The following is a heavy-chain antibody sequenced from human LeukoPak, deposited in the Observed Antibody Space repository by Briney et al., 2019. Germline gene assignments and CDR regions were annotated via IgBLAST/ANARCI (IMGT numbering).Heavy chain of an antibody. CDR3: ARVLWFGELDDFDY. V-gene: IGHV3-21*01. D-gene: IGHD3-10*01. J-gene: IGHJ4*02. CDR1: GFTFSSYS. Sequence: GGSLRLSCAASGFTFSSYSMNWVRQAPGKGLEWVSSISSSSSYIYYADSVKGRFTISRDNAKTSLYLQMNSRRAEDTAVYYCARVLWFGELDDFDYWGQGTLVTVSS. CDR2: ISSSSSYI.